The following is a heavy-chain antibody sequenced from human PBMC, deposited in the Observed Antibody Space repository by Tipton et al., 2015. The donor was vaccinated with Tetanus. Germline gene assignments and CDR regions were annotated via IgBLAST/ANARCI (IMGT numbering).Heavy chain of an antibody. Sequence: QVQLVQSGAEVKKPGDSVTVSCKASGYSFSDYYLHWVRQAPGQGLERMGWINPHTGGPKFAQRFQGRVTITRGSSIRTVHMGLNSLTSDDRAIYFCARDRDFQSFLGRSGSFDFWGQGTLVTVSA. V-gene: IGHV1-2*02. CDR1: GYSFSDYY. CDR3: ARDRDFQSFLGRSGSFDF. D-gene: IGHD3-3*01. CDR2: INPHTGGP. J-gene: IGHJ4*02.